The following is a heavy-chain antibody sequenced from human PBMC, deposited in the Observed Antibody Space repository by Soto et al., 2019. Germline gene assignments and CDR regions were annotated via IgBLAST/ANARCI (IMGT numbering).Heavy chain of an antibody. J-gene: IGHJ4*02. CDR1: GXTFSSYG. D-gene: IGHD1-26*01. V-gene: IGHV3-33*01. CDR2: IWYDGSNK. CDR3: ARDPTPYSGRPGPFDY. Sequence: GSLRLSCAASGXTFSSYGMHWVRQAPGKGVEWVAVIWYDGSNKYYADYVKGRFNIPRENSKNTLYLQMNSLTAEETAVYYCARDPTPYSGRPGPFDYWGQGTLATVS.